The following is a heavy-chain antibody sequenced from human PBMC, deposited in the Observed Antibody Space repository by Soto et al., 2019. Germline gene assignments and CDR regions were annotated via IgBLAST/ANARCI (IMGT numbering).Heavy chain of an antibody. CDR3: ARGGRDCSSTSCPLYYYYYMDV. CDR2: IIPILGIA. Sequence: SVKVSCKASGGTFSSYTISWVRQAPGQGLEWMGRIIPILGIANYAQKFQGRVTITADKSTSTAYMELSSLRSEDTAVYYCARGGRDCSSTSCPLYYYYYMDVWGKGTTVTVSS. J-gene: IGHJ6*03. D-gene: IGHD2-2*01. CDR1: GGTFSSYT. V-gene: IGHV1-69*02.